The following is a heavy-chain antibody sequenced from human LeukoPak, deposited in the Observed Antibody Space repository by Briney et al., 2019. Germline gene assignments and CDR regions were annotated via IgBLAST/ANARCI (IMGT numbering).Heavy chain of an antibody. V-gene: IGHV1-69*05. CDR3: SGYDSSGYYPY. CDR1: GGTFSSYA. Sequence: ASVKVSCKASGGTFSSYAISWVRQAPGQGLEWMGGIIPIFGTAKYAQKFQGRVTITTDESTSTAYMELSSLRSEDTAVYYCSGYDSSGYYPYWGQGTLVTVSS. J-gene: IGHJ4*02. D-gene: IGHD3-22*01. CDR2: IIPIFGTA.